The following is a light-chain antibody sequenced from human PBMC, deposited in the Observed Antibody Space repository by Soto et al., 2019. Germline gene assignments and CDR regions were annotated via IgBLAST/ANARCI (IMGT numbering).Light chain of an antibody. CDR2: GAS. CDR1: QSVSRTF. Sequence: EIVLTQSPGTLSLSPGESATLSCRASQSVSRTFLAWYQQKPGQAPRLLIYGASSRATGIPDRFSGSGSGTDFTLTISRLEPEDFAIYYCHQYGSSPSTFGQGTKVEIK. J-gene: IGKJ1*01. V-gene: IGKV3-20*01. CDR3: HQYGSSPST.